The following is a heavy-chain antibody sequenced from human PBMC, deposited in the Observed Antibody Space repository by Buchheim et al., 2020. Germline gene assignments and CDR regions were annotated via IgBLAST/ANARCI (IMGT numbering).Heavy chain of an antibody. Sequence: EVQLLESGGALVQPGGSLRLSCAASGFTFSNYVMSWVRQAPGKGLEWISALTVSSGDTYSADSVKGRFTISRDNSGNTLYLQMNRLRADDAAIYYCVKGSSSSRPYYFDYWGQGTL. CDR2: LTVSSGDT. CDR3: VKGSSSSRPYYFDY. D-gene: IGHD6-6*01. J-gene: IGHJ4*02. V-gene: IGHV3-23*01. CDR1: GFTFSNYV.